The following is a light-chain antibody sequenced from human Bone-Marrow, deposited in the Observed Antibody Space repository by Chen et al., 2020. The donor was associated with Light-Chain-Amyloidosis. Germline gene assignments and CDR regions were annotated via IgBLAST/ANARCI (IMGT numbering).Light chain of an antibody. J-gene: IGLJ3*02. V-gene: IGLV3-21*02. CDR1: NIGSTS. Sequence: SSVLTHTSSVSVAPGHTATIPCGGNNIGSTSVHWYQQTPGQAPLLVVYDDSDRPSGIPGRLSGSNSGNTATLTISRVEAGDEADYYCQVWDRSSDRAVFGGGTKLTVL. CDR2: DDS. CDR3: QVWDRSSDRAV.